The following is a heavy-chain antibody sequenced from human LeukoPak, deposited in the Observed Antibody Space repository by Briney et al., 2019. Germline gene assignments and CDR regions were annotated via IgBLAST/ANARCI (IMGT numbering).Heavy chain of an antibody. J-gene: IGHJ4*02. CDR1: GFTFSSYE. Sequence: AGGSLRLSCAASGFTFSSYEMNWVRQAPGKGLEWVSYISSSGSTIYYADSVKGRFTISRDNAKNSLYLEMNGLRTEDTALYYCVKDLGDVTAAIAYWGQGTLVTVSS. CDR2: ISSSGSTI. D-gene: IGHD2-2*01. V-gene: IGHV3-48*03. CDR3: VKDLGDVTAAIAY.